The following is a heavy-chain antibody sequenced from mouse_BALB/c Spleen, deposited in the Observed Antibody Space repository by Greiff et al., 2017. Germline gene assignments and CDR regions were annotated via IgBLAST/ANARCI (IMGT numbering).Heavy chain of an antibody. V-gene: IGHV1-18*01. CDR3: ARLGRQGLGY. J-gene: IGHJ2*01. D-gene: IGHD3-3*01. CDR1: GYTFTDYN. CDR2: INPNNGDT. Sequence: EVQLQQSGPELVKPGASVKISCKASGYTFTDYNMHWVKQSHGKSLEWIGDINPNNGDTFYNQKFKGKATLTVDKSSSTAYMQLNSLTSEDSAVYYCARLGRQGLGYWGQGTTLTVSS.